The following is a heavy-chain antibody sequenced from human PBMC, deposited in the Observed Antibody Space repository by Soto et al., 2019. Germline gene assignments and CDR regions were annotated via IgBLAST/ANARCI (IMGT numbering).Heavy chain of an antibody. CDR3: ARISSTLVDTAMDSWFDP. CDR2: INPNSGGT. Sequence: GASVKVSCKASGYTFTGYYMHWVRQAPGQGLEWMGWINPNSGGTNYAQKFQGWVTMTRDTSISTAYMELSRLRSDDTAVYYCARISSTLVDTAMDSWFDPWGQGTLVTVSS. J-gene: IGHJ5*02. D-gene: IGHD5-18*01. CDR1: GYTFTGYY. V-gene: IGHV1-2*04.